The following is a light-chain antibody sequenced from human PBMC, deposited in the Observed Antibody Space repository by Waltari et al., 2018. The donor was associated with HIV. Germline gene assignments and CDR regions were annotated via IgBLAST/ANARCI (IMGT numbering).Light chain of an antibody. CDR1: ALPTPY. CDR3: QSADSTGTYWV. J-gene: IGLJ3*02. CDR2: RDK. Sequence: SYELTQPPSASVSPGQTASISCSGDALPTPYVFWYQQRPGQAPVMVIYRDKERPSGIPDRFSGSSAGTTVTLTISGVQAEDEADYYCQSADSTGTYWVFGGGTKLTVL. V-gene: IGLV3-25*03.